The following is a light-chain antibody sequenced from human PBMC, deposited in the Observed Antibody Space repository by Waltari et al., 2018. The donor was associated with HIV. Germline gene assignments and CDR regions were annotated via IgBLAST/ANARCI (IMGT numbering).Light chain of an antibody. Sequence: QSVLTQPPSASGTPGQRVTISCSGSSSNLGTTTVSWYQQVPGTAPKLLIYNNNHRPSGVPDRFSGSKSGTSASLAISGLQSEDEADYYCAACDDSLNGYVFGTGTKVTVL. J-gene: IGLJ1*01. CDR2: NNN. CDR3: AACDDSLNGYV. V-gene: IGLV1-44*01. CDR1: SSNLGTTT.